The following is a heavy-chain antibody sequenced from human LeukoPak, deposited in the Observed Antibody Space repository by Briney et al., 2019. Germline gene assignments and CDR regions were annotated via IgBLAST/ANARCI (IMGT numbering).Heavy chain of an antibody. V-gene: IGHV5-51*01. CDR1: GYSFTSYW. J-gene: IGHJ6*04. Sequence: GESLKISCKGSGYSFTSYWSGWVRQMPGKGLEGMGIIYPGDSDTKYSPSFQGEVTISADKSNSTAYLQGTSLKASDTAMYYCARRRSHGQMDVWGKGTTVTVSS. CDR2: IYPGDSDT. CDR3: ARRRSHGQMDV. D-gene: IGHD1-26*01.